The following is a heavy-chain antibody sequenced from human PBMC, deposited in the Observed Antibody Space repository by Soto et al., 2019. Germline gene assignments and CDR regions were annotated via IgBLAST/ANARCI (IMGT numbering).Heavy chain of an antibody. J-gene: IGHJ6*04. D-gene: IGHD4-17*01. CDR2: TRNKANSYTT. Sequence: EVQLVESGGGLVQPGGSLRLSCAASGFTFSDHYMDWVRQAPGKGLEWVGRTRNKANSYTTEYAASVKGRFTISRDDSKNSLYLQMNSLKTEDTAVYYCARDVTTGSVDVWGKGTTVTVSS. V-gene: IGHV3-72*01. CDR3: ARDVTTGSVDV. CDR1: GFTFSDHY.